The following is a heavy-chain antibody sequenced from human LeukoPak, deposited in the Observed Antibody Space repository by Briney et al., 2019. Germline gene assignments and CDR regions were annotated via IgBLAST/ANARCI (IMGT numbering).Heavy chain of an antibody. CDR1: GFTFSSYG. Sequence: GGSLRLSCAASGFTFSSYGMHWVRQAPGKGLEWVAFIRYDGSNKYYADSVKGRFTISRDNSKNTLYLQMNSLRAEDTAVYYCAKDGGSWIQLWGYFDYWGQGTLVTVSS. V-gene: IGHV3-30*02. J-gene: IGHJ4*02. CDR2: IRYDGSNK. D-gene: IGHD5-18*01. CDR3: AKDGGSWIQLWGYFDY.